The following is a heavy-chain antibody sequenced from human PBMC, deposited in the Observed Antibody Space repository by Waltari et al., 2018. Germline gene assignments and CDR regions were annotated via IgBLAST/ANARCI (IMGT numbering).Heavy chain of an antibody. CDR1: EYSFKTYA. D-gene: IGHD6-19*01. CDR3: ARVVAVASFYYYMDV. J-gene: IGHJ6*03. V-gene: IGHV1-8*03. CDR2: VNPNSGRT. Sequence: VELLQSGAEVKNPGASVKVSCRASEYSFKTYALNWVRQAAGQGLEWMGWVNPNSGRTGYAQKFQGRVTISRNTSISTAYLELSSLRSEDTAVYYCARVVAVASFYYYMDVWGKGTTVTVSS.